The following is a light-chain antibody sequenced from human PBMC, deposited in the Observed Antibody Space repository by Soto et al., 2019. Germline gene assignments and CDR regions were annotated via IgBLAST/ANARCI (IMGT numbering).Light chain of an antibody. CDR3: QQYGSLSWT. V-gene: IGKV3-20*01. CDR1: PSVDSN. CDR2: GAS. Sequence: EIVMTQSPATLSVSPGEGATLSCRTSPSVDSNLAWYQQKPGQAPRLLIYGASTRATGVPDRFSGSGSGTDFTLTISRLEPEDFAVYHCQQYGSLSWTFGQGTKV. J-gene: IGKJ1*01.